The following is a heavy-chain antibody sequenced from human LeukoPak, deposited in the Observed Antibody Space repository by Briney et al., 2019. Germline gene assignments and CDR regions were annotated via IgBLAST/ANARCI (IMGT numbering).Heavy chain of an antibody. CDR3: AKAAGYSYGYNYYYGMDV. J-gene: IGHJ6*02. CDR2: ISGDGGST. Sequence: GGSLRLSCAASGFTFDDYAMHWVRQAPGKGLEWVSLISGDGGSTYYADSVKGRFAISRDNSKNSLYLQMNSLRTEDTALYYCAKAAGYSYGYNYYYGMDVWGQGTTVTVSS. CDR1: GFTFDDYA. D-gene: IGHD5-18*01. V-gene: IGHV3-43*02.